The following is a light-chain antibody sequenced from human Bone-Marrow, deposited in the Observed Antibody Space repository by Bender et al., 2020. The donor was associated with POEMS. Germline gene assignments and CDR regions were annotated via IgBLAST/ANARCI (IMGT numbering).Light chain of an antibody. J-gene: IGLJ3*02. CDR2: NNS. V-gene: IGLV1-44*01. CDR3: ATWDDSLNGWV. Sequence: QSVLSQPPSASGTPGHRVTISCSGGSSKFGSYPVNWYQQLPGAAPKLAIFNNSHRPSGFPDRFSGSNSGNSASLAIRWLLSDDEADFYCATWDDSLNGWVFGGGTKLTVL. CDR1: SSKFGSYP.